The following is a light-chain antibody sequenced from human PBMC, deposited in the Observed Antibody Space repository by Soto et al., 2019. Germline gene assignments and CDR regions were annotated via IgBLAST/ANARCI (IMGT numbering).Light chain of an antibody. J-gene: IGKJ1*01. V-gene: IGKV1-39*01. CDR1: QSISST. CDR2: AAS. Sequence: DIQMTQSPSSLSASVGDRVPITCRASQSISSTLDWYQQKPGKAPNLLIHAASSLQSGVPSRFSGSGSETDFTLTISSLQPEYFATYYCQQTYRTPWTFGQGNTVEMK. CDR3: QQTYRTPWT.